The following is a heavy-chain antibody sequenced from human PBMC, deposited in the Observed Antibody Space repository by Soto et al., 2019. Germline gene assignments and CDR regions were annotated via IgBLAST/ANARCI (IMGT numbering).Heavy chain of an antibody. CDR3: VKDTSKVGAIRITWWSTNWILDY. J-gene: IGHJ4*02. V-gene: IGHV3-64D*08. Sequence: GGSLRLSCSASGFTFSSYAMHWVRQAPGKGLEYVSAISSNGGSTYYADSVKGRFTISRDNSKNTLYLQMSSLRAEDTAVYYCVKDTSKVGAIRITWWSTNWILDYWGQGTLVTVSS. CDR1: GFTFSSYA. CDR2: ISSNGGST. D-gene: IGHD1-26*01.